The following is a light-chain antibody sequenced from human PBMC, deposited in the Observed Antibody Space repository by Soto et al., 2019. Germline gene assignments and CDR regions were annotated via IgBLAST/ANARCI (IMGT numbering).Light chain of an antibody. V-gene: IGKV1-6*01. CDR3: LQDYNYPLT. Sequence: AIQMTQSPSSLSASVGDRVTITCRASQGIRNDLGWYQQKPGKAPKLLIYAASSLQSGVPSRFSGCGSGTDFTLTISSLQPEDFPTYYCLQDYNYPLTFGGGTKVEIK. CDR1: QGIRND. CDR2: AAS. J-gene: IGKJ4*01.